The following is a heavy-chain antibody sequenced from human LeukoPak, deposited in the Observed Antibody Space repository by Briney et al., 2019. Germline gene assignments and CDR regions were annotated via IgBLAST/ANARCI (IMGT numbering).Heavy chain of an antibody. V-gene: IGHV4-59*08. Sequence: SETLSLTCTVSGGSISSYYWSWIRQPPGKGLEWIGYIYYSGSTNYNPSLKSRVTISVDTSKNQFSLKLSSVTAADTAVYYCARVRGRTRGGDSSIYFDYWGQGTPVTVSS. CDR2: IYYSGST. J-gene: IGHJ4*02. D-gene: IGHD3-10*01. CDR1: GGSISSYY. CDR3: ARVRGRTRGGDSSIYFDY.